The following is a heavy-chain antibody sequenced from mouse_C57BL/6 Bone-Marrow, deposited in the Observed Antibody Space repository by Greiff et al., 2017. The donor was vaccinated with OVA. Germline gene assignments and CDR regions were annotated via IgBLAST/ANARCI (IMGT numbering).Heavy chain of an antibody. D-gene: IGHD2-10*01. CDR1: GFTFTDYY. CDR3: ASYIPLPPYYAYARNYFDY. Sequence: EVKLVESGGGLVQPGGSLSLSCAASGFTFTDYYMSWVRQPPGKALEWLGFIRNKANGYTTEYSASVKGRFTISRDNSQSILYLQMNALRADDRATYYCASYIPLPPYYAYARNYFDYWGQGTTLTVSS. V-gene: IGHV7-3*01. J-gene: IGHJ2*01. CDR2: IRNKANGYTT.